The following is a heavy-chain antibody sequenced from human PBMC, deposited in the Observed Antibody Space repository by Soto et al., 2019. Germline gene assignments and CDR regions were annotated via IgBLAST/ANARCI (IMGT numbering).Heavy chain of an antibody. J-gene: IGHJ4*02. CDR2: IKEDGSEK. Sequence: VQLVESGGGLVQPGGSLRLSCAASGFTFSDYWMSWVRQAPGKGLEWVANIKEDGSEKYYVDSVKGRFTISRDNAKNSLYLQMNSLRVEDTAVYYCARDAPRRSDYWGQGTLVTVSS. CDR1: GFTFSDYW. V-gene: IGHV3-7*01. CDR3: ARDAPRRSDY.